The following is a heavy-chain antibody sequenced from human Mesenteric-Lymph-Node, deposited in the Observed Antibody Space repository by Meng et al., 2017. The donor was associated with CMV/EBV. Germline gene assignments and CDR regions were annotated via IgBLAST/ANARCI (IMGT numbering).Heavy chain of an antibody. D-gene: IGHD4-17*01. CDR2: ISSSGSTI. Sequence: GESLKISCAASGFTFSDYYMSWIRQAPGKGLEWVSYISSSGSTIYYADSVKGRFTISRDNAKNSLYLQMNSLRAEDTAVYYCAKGGAVTYYSYYFDYWGQGTLVTVSS. V-gene: IGHV3-11*01. CDR1: GFTFSDYY. CDR3: AKGGAVTYYSYYFDY. J-gene: IGHJ4*02.